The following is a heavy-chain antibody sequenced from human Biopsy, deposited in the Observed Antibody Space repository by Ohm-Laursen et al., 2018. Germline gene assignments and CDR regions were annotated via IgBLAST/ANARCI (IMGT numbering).Heavy chain of an antibody. CDR2: IIPIFGTT. CDR1: GDSFDTFG. V-gene: IGHV1-69*13. D-gene: IGHD7-27*01. Sequence: SVEVSCKASGDSFDTFGISWVRQAPGQGLEWMGDIIPIFGTTHYAQKFQGRLTITADESTATAYMDLTSLTSEDTATYFCARDHGDRNSVTPVNYYVYGMDVWGQGATLTVSS. J-gene: IGHJ6*02. CDR3: ARDHGDRNSVTPVNYYVYGMDV.